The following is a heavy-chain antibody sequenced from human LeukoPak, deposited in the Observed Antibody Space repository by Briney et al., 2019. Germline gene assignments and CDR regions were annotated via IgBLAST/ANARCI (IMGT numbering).Heavy chain of an antibody. Sequence: PGGSLRLSCAASGFTFSSYAMHWVRQAPGKGLEWVAVISYDGSNKYYADSVKGRFTISRDNSKDTLYLQMNSLRAEDTAVYYCASLYGSGSYSTPDYFGYWGQGTLVTVSS. D-gene: IGHD3-10*01. CDR1: GFTFSSYA. CDR2: ISYDGSNK. CDR3: ASLYGSGSYSTPDYFGY. V-gene: IGHV3-30*04. J-gene: IGHJ4*02.